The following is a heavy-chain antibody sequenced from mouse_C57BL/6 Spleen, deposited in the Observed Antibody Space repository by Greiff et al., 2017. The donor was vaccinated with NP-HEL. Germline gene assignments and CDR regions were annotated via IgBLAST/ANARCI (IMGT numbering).Heavy chain of an antibody. CDR3: ARGLLRGPYFDY. CDR1: GYAFSSYW. CDR2: IYPGDGDT. D-gene: IGHD1-1*01. Sequence: QVHVKQSGAELVKPGASVKISCKASGYAFSSYWMNWVKQRPGKGLEWIGQIYPGDGDTNYNGKFKGKATLTADKSSSTAYMQLSSLTSEDSAVYFCARGLLRGPYFDYWGQGTTLTVSS. V-gene: IGHV1-80*01. J-gene: IGHJ2*01.